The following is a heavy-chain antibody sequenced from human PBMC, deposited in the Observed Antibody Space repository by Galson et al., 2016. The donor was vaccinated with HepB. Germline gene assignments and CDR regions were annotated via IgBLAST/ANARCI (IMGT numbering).Heavy chain of an antibody. J-gene: IGHJ6*02. Sequence: SLRLSCAASGFTFGDYAMSWVRQAPGKGLEWVGFIRSKAYGGTTEYYASVQGRFTISSDDSKSIAYLQMNSLKTEDTAVYYCTRDQGRGYYIRLVFTTDYHYYYGMDAWGQGTTVTVSS. CDR1: GFTFGDYA. V-gene: IGHV3-49*04. D-gene: IGHD3-22*01. CDR2: IRSKAYGGTT. CDR3: TRDQGRGYYIRLVFTTDYHYYYGMDA.